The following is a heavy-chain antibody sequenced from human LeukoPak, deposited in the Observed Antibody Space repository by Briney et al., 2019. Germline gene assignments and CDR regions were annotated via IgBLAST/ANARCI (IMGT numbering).Heavy chain of an antibody. CDR3: ARDLDFWSGYKDY. CDR1: RFTFSSYS. CDR2: MTSTSHV. V-gene: IGHV3-21*01. D-gene: IGHD3-3*01. J-gene: IGHJ4*02. Sequence: GGSLRLSCAASRFTFSSYSMTWVRQAPGKGLEWVSSMTSTSHVYYADSLKGRFTISRDNAKNSLYLQMNSLRAEDTAVYYCARDLDFWSGYKDYWGQGTLVTVSS.